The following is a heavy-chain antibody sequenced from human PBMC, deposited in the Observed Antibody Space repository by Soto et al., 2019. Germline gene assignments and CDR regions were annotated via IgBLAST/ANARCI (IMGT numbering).Heavy chain of an antibody. CDR2: IIPIFGTA. V-gene: IGHV1-69*06. D-gene: IGHD3-22*01. J-gene: IGHJ3*02. Sequence: SVKVSCKASGGTFSSYATSWVRQAPGQGLEWMGGIIPIFGTANYAQKFQGRVTITADKSTSTAYMELSSLRSEDTAVYYCARVSIVFDAFDIWGQGTMVTVSS. CDR3: ARVSIVFDAFDI. CDR1: GGTFSSYA.